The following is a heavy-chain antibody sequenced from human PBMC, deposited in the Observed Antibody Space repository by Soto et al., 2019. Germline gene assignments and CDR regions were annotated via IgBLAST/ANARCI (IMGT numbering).Heavy chain of an antibody. V-gene: IGHV2-5*02. Sequence: QITLKESGPTLVKPTQTLTLTCTFSGFSLSTSGVGVGWIRQPPGKALEWLALIYWEDDKRYSPFLKSRLTITKDTSKNQVVLTMTNMDSVDTATYYCAHLVNSGWYEKMGQLFYYWGEGTLVTVSS. CDR3: AHLVNSGWYEKMGQLFYY. J-gene: IGHJ4*02. D-gene: IGHD6-19*01. CDR2: IYWEDDK. CDR1: GFSLSTSGVG.